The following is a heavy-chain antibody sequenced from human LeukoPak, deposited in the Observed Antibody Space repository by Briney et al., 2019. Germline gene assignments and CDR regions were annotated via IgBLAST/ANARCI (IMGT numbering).Heavy chain of an antibody. Sequence: GGSLRLSCAASGFTFSKFAMRWVRQAPEKGLESASLISANGGATYYSASVKGRFTISRDNTKSTLYLQMNSLRADDTAVYYCAKASGSPYYFDYWGQGTMVTVSS. CDR2: ISANGGAT. J-gene: IGHJ4*02. D-gene: IGHD3-10*01. V-gene: IGHV3-23*01. CDR3: AKASGSPYYFDY. CDR1: GFTFSKFA.